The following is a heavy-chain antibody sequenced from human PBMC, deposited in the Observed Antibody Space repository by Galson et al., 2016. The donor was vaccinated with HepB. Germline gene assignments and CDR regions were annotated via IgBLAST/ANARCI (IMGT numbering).Heavy chain of an antibody. CDR3: ATGYCSGGSCYSGALDI. Sequence: SETLSLTCTVNGGSLCAYYWNWIRQSPGKGLEWIGEVNHSGATDYNPSLKSRVTISVDTSKKQFSLNLNSVTAADTAVYYCATGYCSGGSCYSGALDIWGQGKMVTVS. CDR1: GGSLCAYY. J-gene: IGHJ3*02. D-gene: IGHD2-15*01. V-gene: IGHV4-34*01. CDR2: VNHSGAT.